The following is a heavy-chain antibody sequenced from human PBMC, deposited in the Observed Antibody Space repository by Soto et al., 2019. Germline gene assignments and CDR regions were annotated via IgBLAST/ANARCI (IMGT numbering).Heavy chain of an antibody. Sequence: ASVKVSFKASGYTFTSYAMHWVRQAPGQRLEWMGWINAGNGNTKYSQKFQGRVTITRDTSASKAYMELSSLRSEDTAVYYCARDTSPIIQQWPFNWFDPWGQGTLVTVSS. J-gene: IGHJ5*02. D-gene: IGHD6-19*01. CDR3: ARDTSPIIQQWPFNWFDP. V-gene: IGHV1-3*01. CDR2: INAGNGNT. CDR1: GYTFTSYA.